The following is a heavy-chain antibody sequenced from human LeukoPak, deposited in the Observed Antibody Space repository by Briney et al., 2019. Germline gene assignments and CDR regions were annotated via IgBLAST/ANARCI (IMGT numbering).Heavy chain of an antibody. CDR3: SRDSLSSCGGDCYSGLDV. J-gene: IGHJ6*02. V-gene: IGHV3-23*01. CDR1: GFTFSSYA. Sequence: GGCLRLSCAASGFTFSSYAMRWVRQAPGKGLEWVSGISWNSGSIDYADSVKGRFTISRDNAKNTLYLQMNSLRAEDTAVYYCSRDSLSSCGGDCYSGLDVWGQGTTVTVSS. D-gene: IGHD2-21*02. CDR2: ISWNSGSI.